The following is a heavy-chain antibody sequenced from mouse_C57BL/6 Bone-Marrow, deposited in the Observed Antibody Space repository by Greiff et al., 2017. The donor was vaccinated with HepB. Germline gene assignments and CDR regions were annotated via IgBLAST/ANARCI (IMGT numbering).Heavy chain of an antibody. J-gene: IGHJ2*01. D-gene: IGHD1-1*01. CDR3: AIITNDY. V-gene: IGHV3-6*01. CDR1: GYSITSGYY. Sequence: ESGPGLVKPSQSLSLTCSVTGYSITSGYYWNWIRQFPGNKLEWMGYISYDGSNNYNPSLKNRISITRDTSKNQFFLKLNSVTTEDTATYYCAIITNDYWGQGTTLTVSS. CDR2: ISYDGSN.